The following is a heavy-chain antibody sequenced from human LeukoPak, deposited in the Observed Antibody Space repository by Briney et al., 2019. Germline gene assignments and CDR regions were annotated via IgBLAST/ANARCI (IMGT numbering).Heavy chain of an antibody. J-gene: IGHJ4*02. CDR1: GGSISSSSYY. CDR2: IYYSGST. V-gene: IGHV4-39*07. Sequence: SETLSLTCTVSGGSISSSSYYWRWIRQPPGKGLEWIGSIYYSGSTYYNPSLKTRVTISVDTSKNQFSLKLSSVTAADTAVYYCAICYGGNSYYFDYWGQGTLVTVSS. CDR3: AICYGGNSYYFDY. D-gene: IGHD4-23*01.